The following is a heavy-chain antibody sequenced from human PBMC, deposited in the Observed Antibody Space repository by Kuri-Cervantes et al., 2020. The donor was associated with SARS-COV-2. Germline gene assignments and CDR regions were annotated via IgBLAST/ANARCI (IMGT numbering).Heavy chain of an antibody. D-gene: IGHD3-9*01. V-gene: IGHV4-38-2*01. J-gene: IGHJ6*02. CDR3: ARSQVLKHLDWSYKLSYRYHTDV. CDR2: IYHSGST. Sequence: GSLRLSCAVSGYSISSGYYWGWIRQPPGKGLEWIGSIYHSGSTYYNPSLKSRVTISVDTSKNQFSLKLSSVTAADTAVYYCARSQVLKHLDWSYKLSYRYHTDVWGQGTTVTVSS. CDR1: GYSISSGYY.